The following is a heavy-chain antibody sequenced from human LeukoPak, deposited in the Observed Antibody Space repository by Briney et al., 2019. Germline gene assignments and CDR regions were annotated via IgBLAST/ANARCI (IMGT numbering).Heavy chain of an antibody. D-gene: IGHD6-19*01. CDR3: ARAHSDSSGRYYGMDV. CDR2: IIPILGIA. CDR1: GGTFSSYA. V-gene: IGHV1-69*04. J-gene: IGHJ6*02. Sequence: SVTVSCKASGGTFSSYAISWVRQAPGQGLEWMGRIIPILGIANYAQKFQGRVTITADKSTSTAYMELSSLRSEDTAVYYCARAHSDSSGRYYGMDVWGQGTTVTISS.